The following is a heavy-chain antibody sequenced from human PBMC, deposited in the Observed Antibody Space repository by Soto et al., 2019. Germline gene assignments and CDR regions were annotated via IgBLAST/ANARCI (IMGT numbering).Heavy chain of an antibody. J-gene: IGHJ6*02. Sequence: GSLRLSCAASGFTFSSYGMHWVRQAPGKGLEWVAVIWYDGSNKYYADSVKGRFTISRDNSKNTLYLQMNSLRAEDTAVYYCARDLWYDILTGYYNYYYYGMDVWGQGTTVTVSS. CDR3: ARDLWYDILTGYYNYYYYGMDV. CDR1: GFTFSSYG. CDR2: IWYDGSNK. D-gene: IGHD3-9*01. V-gene: IGHV3-33*01.